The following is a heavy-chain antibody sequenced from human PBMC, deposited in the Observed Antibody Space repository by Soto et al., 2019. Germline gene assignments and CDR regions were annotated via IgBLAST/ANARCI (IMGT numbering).Heavy chain of an antibody. CDR3: VGGGYYPFDY. J-gene: IGHJ4*02. V-gene: IGHV4-39*01. CDR2: LYYSGST. D-gene: IGHD3-22*01. CDR1: GGSISSSSYY. Sequence: QLQLQESGPGLVKPSETLSLTCTVSGGSISSSSYYWGWIRQPPGKGLEWIGSLYYSGSTYYNPSLKSRVTRSVAACKNQFYLKRSSVAAADTAVYYCVGGGYYPFDYWGQGTLVTVSS.